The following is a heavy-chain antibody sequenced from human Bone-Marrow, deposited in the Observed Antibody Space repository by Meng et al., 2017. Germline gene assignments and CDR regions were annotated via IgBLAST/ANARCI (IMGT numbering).Heavy chain of an antibody. D-gene: IGHD2-21*02. Sequence: LSLTCAASGFTFSSYGMHWVRQAPGKGLEWVAVIWYDGSNKYYADSVKGRFTISRDNSKNTLYLQMNSLRAEDTAVYYCARDFGEAYCGGDCYWGLDYWGQGTRVTVSS. V-gene: IGHV3-33*01. CDR2: IWYDGSNK. CDR3: ARDFGEAYCGGDCYWGLDY. J-gene: IGHJ4*02. CDR1: GFTFSSYG.